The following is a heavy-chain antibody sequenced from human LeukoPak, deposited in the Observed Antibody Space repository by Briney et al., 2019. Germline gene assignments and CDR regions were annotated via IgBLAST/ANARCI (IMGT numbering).Heavy chain of an antibody. CDR1: GYILTAYY. CDR3: TRVGDGYPY. J-gene: IGHJ4*02. CDR2: IKATSGDT. Sequence: ASVTVSCKASGYILTAYYLHWVRQAPGQGPEGMGGIKATSGDTNYAQKFQGRVTMTRDTSISTVYMELSRLTADDTAVYYCTRVGDGYPYWGQGTLVTVSS. V-gene: IGHV1-2*02. D-gene: IGHD5-24*01.